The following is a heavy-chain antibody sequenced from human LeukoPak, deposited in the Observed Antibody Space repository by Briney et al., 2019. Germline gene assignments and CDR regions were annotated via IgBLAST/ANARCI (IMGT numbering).Heavy chain of an antibody. J-gene: IGHJ4*02. V-gene: IGHV4-4*07. CDR2: IYSSGST. CDR3: ARDDTGYSSGWSKDFDY. CDR1: GGSINNYY. Sequence: SETLSLTCTVSGGSINNYYWSWIRQPAGKGLEWIGLIYSSGSTSYNPSLKSRVTISIDTSKNHFSLKLSSVTAAVTAVYYCARDDTGYSSGWSKDFDYWGQGTLVTVSS. D-gene: IGHD6-19*01.